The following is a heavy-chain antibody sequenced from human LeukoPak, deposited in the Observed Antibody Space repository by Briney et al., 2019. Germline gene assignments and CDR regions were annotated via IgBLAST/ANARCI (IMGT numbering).Heavy chain of an antibody. CDR3: ARDRYGLTVGFDY. J-gene: IGHJ4*02. CDR2: IWHDGSNN. CDR1: GFRFSNHG. Sequence: GGSLRLSCAASGFRFSNHGMHWVRQAPGKGLEWVAVIWHDGSNNYYADSVKGRFTISRDNAKNSLYLQMNSLRAEDTALYYCARDRYGLTVGFDYWGQGTLVTVSS. D-gene: IGHD3-16*02. V-gene: IGHV3-33*01.